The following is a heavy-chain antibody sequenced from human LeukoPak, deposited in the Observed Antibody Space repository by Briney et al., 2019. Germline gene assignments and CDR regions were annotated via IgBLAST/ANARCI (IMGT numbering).Heavy chain of an antibody. J-gene: IGHJ4*02. CDR1: GYTFTSYG. CDR3: ARDPGVVVAVTAPGLDY. Sequence: ASVKVSCKASGYTFTSYGTTWVRQAPGQGLEWMGWISAYNVNTNNAQKFQGRVIMTIDTSTSTTYMELRSLRSDDTAVYYCARDPGVVVAVTAPGLDYWGQGTLVTVSS. D-gene: IGHD2-15*01. V-gene: IGHV1-18*01. CDR2: ISAYNVNT.